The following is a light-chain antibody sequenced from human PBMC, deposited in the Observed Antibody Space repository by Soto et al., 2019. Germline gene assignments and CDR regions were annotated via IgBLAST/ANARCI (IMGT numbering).Light chain of an antibody. J-gene: IGKJ2*01. V-gene: IGKV3-20*01. CDR2: GGS. CDR3: QHYGGTSPIT. CDR1: QSVSSNS. Sequence: EIVLTQSPGTLSLSPGERATLSCRDSQSVSSNSLAWYQQKAGQAPRLLIYGGSSRATGISDRFSGRGSGPDFALTINSLESEAFAVYFCQHYGGTSPITFGQGTKLETK.